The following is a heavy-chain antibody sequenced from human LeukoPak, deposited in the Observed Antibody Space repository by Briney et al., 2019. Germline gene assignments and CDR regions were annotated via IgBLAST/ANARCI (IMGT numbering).Heavy chain of an antibody. D-gene: IGHD6-19*01. CDR1: GFTFSSYE. J-gene: IGHJ3*02. CDR3: APSGGWLVQQGLDAFDI. CDR2: ISSSGSTI. V-gene: IGHV3-48*03. Sequence: GGSLRLSCAASGFTFSSYEMNWVRQAPGKGLEWVSYISSSGSTIYYADSVKGRFSISRDNSKNTLYLQMNSLRAEDTAVYYCAPSGGWLVQQGLDAFDIWGQGTMVTVSS.